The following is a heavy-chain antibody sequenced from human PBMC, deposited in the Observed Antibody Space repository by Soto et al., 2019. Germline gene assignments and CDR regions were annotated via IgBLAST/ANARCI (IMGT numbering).Heavy chain of an antibody. CDR1: GFTFSSYG. Sequence: GGSLRLSCAASGFTFSSYGMHWVRQAPGKGLEWVAVISYDGSNKYYANSVKGRFTISRDNSKNTLYLQMNSLRAEDTAVYYCAKSFGWLLGQYQLLSVDYWGQGTLVTVSS. D-gene: IGHD2-2*01. V-gene: IGHV3-30*18. J-gene: IGHJ4*02. CDR2: ISYDGSNK. CDR3: AKSFGWLLGQYQLLSVDY.